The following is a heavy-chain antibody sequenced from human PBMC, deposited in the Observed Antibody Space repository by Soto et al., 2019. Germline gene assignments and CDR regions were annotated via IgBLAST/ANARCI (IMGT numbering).Heavy chain of an antibody. D-gene: IGHD3-22*01. CDR3: ARLDGNYYDSSGYYYYYYGMDV. CDR1: GYTFTSYE. Sequence: ASVKVSCKASGYTFTSYEINWVRQATGQGFEYLGWMNPNSGNTGYVKKFQGRVTMTRDTSMSTAYMELSSLQSEDTAVYYCARLDGNYYDSSGYYYYYYGMDVWGQGTTVTVSS. V-gene: IGHV1-8*01. CDR2: MNPNSGNT. J-gene: IGHJ6*02.